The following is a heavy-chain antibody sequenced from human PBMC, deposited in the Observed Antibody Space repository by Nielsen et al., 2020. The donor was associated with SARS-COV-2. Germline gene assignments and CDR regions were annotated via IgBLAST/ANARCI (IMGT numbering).Heavy chain of an antibody. V-gene: IGHV4-59*01. D-gene: IGHD6-6*01. J-gene: IGHJ6*03. Sequence: SETLSLTCTVSGGSISSYYWSWIRQPPGKGLEWIGYIYYSGGTNYNPSLKSRVTISVDTSKNQFSLKLSSVTAADTAVYYCARGTSSSHFYYYYYYMDVWGKGTTVTVSS. CDR2: IYYSGGT. CDR1: GGSISSYY. CDR3: ARGTSSSHFYYYYYYMDV.